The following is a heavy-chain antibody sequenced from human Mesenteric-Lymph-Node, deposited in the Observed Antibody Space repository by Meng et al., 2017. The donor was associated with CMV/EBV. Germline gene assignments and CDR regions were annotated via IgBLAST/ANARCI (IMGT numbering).Heavy chain of an antibody. CDR1: FTSYG. V-gene: IGHV1-18*04. CDR2: ISAYNGNT. Sequence: FTSYGVSWVRPAAGRGLEWMGWISAYNGNTSYAQKLQSGGTMTTNTHTSKAYMELRSLRADDTAVYYCARDPHMVRGVITYNGFYPWGQGTLVTVSS. J-gene: IGHJ5*02. D-gene: IGHD3-10*01. CDR3: ARDPHMVRGVITYNGFYP.